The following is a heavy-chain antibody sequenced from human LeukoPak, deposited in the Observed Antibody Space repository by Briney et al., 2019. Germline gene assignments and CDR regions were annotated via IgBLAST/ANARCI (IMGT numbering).Heavy chain of an antibody. Sequence: PGGSLRFSCAASGFTVSSNYMSWVRQAPGKGLEWVSVIYSGGSTYYADSVKGRFTISRDNSKNTLYLQMNSLRAEDTAVYYCARGSGYSYWGQGTLVTVSS. CDR3: ARGSGYSY. CDR1: GFTVSSNY. J-gene: IGHJ4*02. D-gene: IGHD3-22*01. CDR2: IYSGGST. V-gene: IGHV3-53*01.